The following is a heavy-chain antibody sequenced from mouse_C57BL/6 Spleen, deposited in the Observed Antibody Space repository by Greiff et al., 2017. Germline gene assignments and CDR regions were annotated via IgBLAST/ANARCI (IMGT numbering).Heavy chain of an antibody. V-gene: IGHV1-82*01. CDR1: GYAFSSSW. D-gene: IGHD2-1*01. CDR3: ARSIYYGTSYYAMDY. J-gene: IGHJ4*01. CDR2: IYPGDGDT. Sequence: QVQLQQSGPELVKPGASVKISCKASGYAFSSSWMNWVKQRPGKGLEWIGRIYPGDGDTNYNGKFKGKATLTADKSSSTAYMQLSSLTSEDSAVYVCARSIYYGTSYYAMDYWGQGTSVTVSS.